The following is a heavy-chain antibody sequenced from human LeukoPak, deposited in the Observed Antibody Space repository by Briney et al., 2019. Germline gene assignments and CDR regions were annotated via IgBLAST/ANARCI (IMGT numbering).Heavy chain of an antibody. Sequence: PSETLSLTCTVSGGSISSSSYYWGWIRQPPGKGLEWIGYIYYSGSTNYNPSLKSRVTISVDTSKNQFSLKLSSVTAADTAVYYCARLWGATYYLDYWGQGTLVTVSS. D-gene: IGHD1-26*01. CDR3: ARLWGATYYLDY. V-gene: IGHV4-61*05. J-gene: IGHJ4*02. CDR1: GGSISSSSYY. CDR2: IYYSGST.